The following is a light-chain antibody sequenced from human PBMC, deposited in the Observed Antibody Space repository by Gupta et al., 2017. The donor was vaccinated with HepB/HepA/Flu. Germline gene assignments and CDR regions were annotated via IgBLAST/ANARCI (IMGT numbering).Light chain of an antibody. V-gene: IGLV1-47*01. Sequence: QSVLTQPPSASGAPGQRVTISCSGSGSNIGTNYVYWYQQLPGTAPKLLIYKNNQRPSGVPDRFPGSKSGTSASLAISGLRSEDEADYYCAAWDDSLSGFVVFGGGTKLTVL. CDR2: KNN. CDR1: GSNIGTNY. J-gene: IGLJ2*01. CDR3: AAWDDSLSGFVV.